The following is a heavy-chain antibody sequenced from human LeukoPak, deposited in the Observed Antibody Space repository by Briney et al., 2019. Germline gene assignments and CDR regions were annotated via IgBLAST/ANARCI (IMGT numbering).Heavy chain of an antibody. J-gene: IGHJ4*02. Sequence: PSETLSLTCTVSGGSISSSSYYWGWIRQPPGKGLEWIGSIYYSGSTYYNPSLKSRVTISVDTSKNQFSLRLSSLTAADTAVYYCARQYSRSWSHFDSWGQGTLVTVSS. CDR2: IYYSGST. V-gene: IGHV4-39*01. CDR3: ARQYSRSWSHFDS. CDR1: GGSISSSSYY. D-gene: IGHD6-13*01.